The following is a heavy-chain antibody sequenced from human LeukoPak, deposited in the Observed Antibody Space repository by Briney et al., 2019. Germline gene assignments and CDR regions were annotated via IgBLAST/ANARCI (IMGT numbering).Heavy chain of an antibody. J-gene: IGHJ4*02. D-gene: IGHD3-10*01. CDR3: ARASMVRGVINPGDY. V-gene: IGHV5-51*01. CDR1: GYSFTSYW. Sequence: GESLKISCKGSGYSFTSYWIGWVRQMPGKGLEWMGIIYPGDSDTRYSPSFQGQVTISAGKSISTAYLQWSSLKASDTAMYYCARASMVRGVINPGDYWGQGTLVTVSS. CDR2: IYPGDSDT.